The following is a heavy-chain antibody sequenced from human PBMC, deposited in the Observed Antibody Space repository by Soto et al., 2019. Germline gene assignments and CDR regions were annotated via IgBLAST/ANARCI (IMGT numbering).Heavy chain of an antibody. V-gene: IGHV3-23*01. D-gene: IGHD3-3*01. CDR1: GFTFSSYA. J-gene: IGHJ6*02. CDR2: ISGSGGST. Sequence: GGSLRLSCAASGFTFSSYAMSWVRQAPGKGLEWVSAISGSGGSTYYADSVKGRFTISRDNSKNTLYLQMNSLRAEDTAVYYCAKSDSLGWLFDSYYYYGMDVWGQGTTVTVYS. CDR3: AKSDSLGWLFDSYYYYGMDV.